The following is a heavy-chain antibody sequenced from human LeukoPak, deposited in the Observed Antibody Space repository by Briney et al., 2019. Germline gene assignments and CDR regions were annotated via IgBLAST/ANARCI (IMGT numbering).Heavy chain of an antibody. CDR2: ISSSSSTI. CDR3: AREGKTDY. CDR1: GFTFSSYA. J-gene: IGHJ4*02. V-gene: IGHV3-48*01. D-gene: IGHD3-10*01. Sequence: GGSLRLSCAASGFTFSSYAMSWVRQAPGKGLEWVSYISSSSSTIYYADSVKGRFTISRDNAKNSLYLQMNSLRAEDTAVYYCAREGKTDYWGQGTLVTVSS.